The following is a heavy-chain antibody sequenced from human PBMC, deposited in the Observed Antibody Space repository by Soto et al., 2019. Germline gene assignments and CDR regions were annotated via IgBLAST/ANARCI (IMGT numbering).Heavy chain of an antibody. V-gene: IGHV3-11*01. D-gene: IGHD1-26*01. CDR1: GFTLSDYY. CDR3: ATCQLGATVLQH. CDR2: IRSDNNNT. J-gene: IGHJ1*01. Sequence: QVQLVESGGGLVKPGGSLRLSCTASGFTLSDYYMSWIRQAPGKGLEWISYIRSDNNNTFYADSVKGRFTISRENAENSLYLQMNSLRAEDTAVYFCATCQLGATVLQHLGQGNLVTVSS.